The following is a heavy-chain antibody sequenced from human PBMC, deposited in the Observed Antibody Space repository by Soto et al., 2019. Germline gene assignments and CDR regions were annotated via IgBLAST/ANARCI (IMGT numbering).Heavy chain of an antibody. D-gene: IGHD3-3*01. Sequence: QPGGSLRLSCAASGFTFSSYGMHWVRQAPGKGLEWVAVIWYDGSNKYYADSVKGRFTISRDNSKNTLYLQMNSLRAEDTAVYYCAREKENLEWLPHAFDIWGQGTMVTVSS. CDR3: AREKENLEWLPHAFDI. V-gene: IGHV3-33*01. CDR1: GFTFSSYG. J-gene: IGHJ3*02. CDR2: IWYDGSNK.